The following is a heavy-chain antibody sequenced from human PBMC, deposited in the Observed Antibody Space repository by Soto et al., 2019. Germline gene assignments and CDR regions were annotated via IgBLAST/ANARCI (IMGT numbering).Heavy chain of an antibody. CDR3: ARGEVTSSGWLFDF. D-gene: IGHD6-19*01. CDR1: GYTLTTNY. Sequence: QVQLMQSGSEVKKPGASVKVSCRASGYTLTTNYMHWVRQAPGQGPVWVAMINPRSGGNTNYAQKFKCRVAETSDTSSTDYWELNNLSSDDTAVDYCARGEVTSSGWLFDFWGQGTLVTVSS. V-gene: IGHV1-46*03. CDR2: INPRSGGNT. J-gene: IGHJ4*02.